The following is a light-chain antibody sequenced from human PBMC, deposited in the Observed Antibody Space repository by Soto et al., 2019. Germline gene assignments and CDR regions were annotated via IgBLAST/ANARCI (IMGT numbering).Light chain of an antibody. V-gene: IGLV2-14*01. CDR1: MRDVRASNL. CDR3: SATTFRSTAV. CDR2: EVR. J-gene: IGLJ3*02. Sequence: QSALTQPASVSGTAGQSITISCSGTMRDVRASNLVSWYQHHPGTAPKLIIYEVRNRPSGSSSRFSCSRSGITASLTISGLQPEDEGAYSWSATTFRSTAVYGGGTKVTVL.